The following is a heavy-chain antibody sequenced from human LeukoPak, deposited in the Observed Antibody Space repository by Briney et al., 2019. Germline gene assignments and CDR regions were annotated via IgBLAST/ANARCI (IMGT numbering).Heavy chain of an antibody. Sequence: GGSLRLSCAASGFTFSSYGMHWVRQAPGKGLEWVTFIRYDGSNEYYADSVKGRFTISRDNSKNTLYLQMNGLRAEDTAVYYCARHWRSSITAAANDYWGQGTLVTVSS. CDR1: GFTFSSYG. V-gene: IGHV3-30*02. D-gene: IGHD6-13*01. CDR2: IRYDGSNE. CDR3: ARHWRSSITAAANDY. J-gene: IGHJ4*02.